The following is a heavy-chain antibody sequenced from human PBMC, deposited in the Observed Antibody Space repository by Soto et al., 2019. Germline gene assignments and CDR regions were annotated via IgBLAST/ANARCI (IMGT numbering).Heavy chain of an antibody. V-gene: IGHV1-69*12. Sequence: QVQLVQSGAEVKKPGSSVKVSCRASGGTFNSHTISWVRQAPGQGLEWMGGIMPMFGVTNYARKFQGRLTMTVNESTTTAYMEVSSLTSDDTAVYYCAGEGVTRSMSLPWMGYHYYGLDVWGQGTTVIVSS. J-gene: IGHJ6*02. CDR1: GGTFNSHT. CDR2: IMPMFGVT. CDR3: AGEGVTRSMSLPWMGYHYYGLDV. D-gene: IGHD2-2*01.